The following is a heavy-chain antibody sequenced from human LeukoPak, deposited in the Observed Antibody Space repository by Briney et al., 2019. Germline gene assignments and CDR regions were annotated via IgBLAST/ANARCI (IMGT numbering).Heavy chain of an antibody. J-gene: IGHJ6*02. CDR3: ARARYYYYGMDV. V-gene: IGHV4-34*01. CDR1: GFTFSSYA. CDR2: INHSGST. Sequence: PGGSLRLSCEASGFTFSSYAMSWIRQPPGKGLEWIGEINHSGSTNYNPSLKSRVTISVDTSKNQFSLKLSSVTAADTAVYYCARARYYYYGMDVWGQGTTVTVSS.